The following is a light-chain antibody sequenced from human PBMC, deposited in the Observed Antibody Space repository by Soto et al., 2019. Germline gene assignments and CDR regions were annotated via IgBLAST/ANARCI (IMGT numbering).Light chain of an antibody. CDR1: NSNIGNNY. V-gene: IGLV1-51*02. J-gene: IGLJ1*01. CDR2: ENA. Sequence: QSVLTQPPSVSAAPGQKVTISCSGSNSNIGNNYVYWYQQFPGAAPKLLMYENAKRASGIPDRFSGSKSGTAATLAITGIQTGDEADYYCGTWDSGLSGFVFGTVTKLTVL. CDR3: GTWDSGLSGFV.